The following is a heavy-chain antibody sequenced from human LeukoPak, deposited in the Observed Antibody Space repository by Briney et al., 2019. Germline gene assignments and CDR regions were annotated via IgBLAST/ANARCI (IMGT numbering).Heavy chain of an antibody. CDR3: ARVGRNYGDY. CDR2: INYSGNT. Sequence: PSDPLSLPCTVYGGSLSGYYWPWLRHTPGKGLEWIGEINYSGNTNYNRSLKSRVTISVDTCKNQFSLKLSSVSAADTAVYYCARVGRNYGDYWGQGNLVTVSS. J-gene: IGHJ4*02. V-gene: IGHV4-34*01. CDR1: GGSLSGYY. D-gene: IGHD1-7*01.